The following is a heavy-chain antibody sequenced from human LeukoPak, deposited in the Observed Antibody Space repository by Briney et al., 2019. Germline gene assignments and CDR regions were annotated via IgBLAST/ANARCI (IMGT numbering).Heavy chain of an antibody. CDR3: ARGHKIKLAYGDYAADY. Sequence: ASVKVSCKASGGTFSSYAISWVRQAPGQGLEWMGGIIPIFGTANYAQKFQGRVTITADESTSTAYMELSSLRSEDTAVYYCARGHKIKLAYGDYAADYWGQGTLVTVPS. CDR1: GGTFSSYA. CDR2: IIPIFGTA. D-gene: IGHD4-17*01. V-gene: IGHV1-69*13. J-gene: IGHJ4*02.